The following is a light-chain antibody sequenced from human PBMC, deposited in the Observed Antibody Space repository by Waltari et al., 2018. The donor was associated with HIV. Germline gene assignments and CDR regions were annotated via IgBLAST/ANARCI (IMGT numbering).Light chain of an antibody. CDR2: DAS. CDR1: QDIRTF. V-gene: IGKV1-33*01. CDR3: QHYDNLLVT. Sequence: DIQLTQSPSSLSASVGDRVTITCQASQDIRTFLNWYQQKPGKAPNLLIYDASNLETGVPSRFSGRGSGTVFTFTISSLQPEDIATYFCQHYDNLLVTFGGGTKVEIK. J-gene: IGKJ4*01.